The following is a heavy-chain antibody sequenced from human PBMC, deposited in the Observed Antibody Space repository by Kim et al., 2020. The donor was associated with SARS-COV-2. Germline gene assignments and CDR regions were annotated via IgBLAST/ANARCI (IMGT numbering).Heavy chain of an antibody. D-gene: IGHD3-16*01. CDR1: GFTFSSCA. Sequence: GGSLRLSCAASGFTFSSCAMSWVRQAPGKGLEWVSAIGTSGGITFYADSVKGRFIISRDNSKSTLYLQMSSLRADDTAVYYCAKDGTWGGFDSWGQGNLV. CDR3: AKDGTWGGFDS. J-gene: IGHJ4*02. CDR2: IGTSGGIT. V-gene: IGHV3-23*01.